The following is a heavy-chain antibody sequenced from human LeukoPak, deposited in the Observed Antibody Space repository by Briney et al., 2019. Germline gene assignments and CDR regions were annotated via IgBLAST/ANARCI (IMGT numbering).Heavy chain of an antibody. J-gene: IGHJ4*02. CDR3: AKVASLCTSTSCVRGGFDY. Sequence: QPGGSLRLSCTASGFTFSSYAMSWVRQAPGKGLEWGSALSGSGGNTYYADSVKGRFTISRDNSKNTLYLQMNSLGAEDTAKYYCAKVASLCTSTSCVRGGFDYWGQGTLVTVSS. D-gene: IGHD2-2*01. V-gene: IGHV3-23*01. CDR1: GFTFSSYA. CDR2: LSGSGGNT.